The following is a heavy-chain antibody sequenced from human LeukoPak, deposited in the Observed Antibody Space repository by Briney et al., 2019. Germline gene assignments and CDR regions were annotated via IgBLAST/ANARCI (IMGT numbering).Heavy chain of an antibody. J-gene: IGHJ4*02. Sequence: SETLSLTCSVSGGSISSSTYYWGWIRQPPGKGLEWIGNIYYNGNTYYNPSLKSRLAISVDTSKNQFSLKLSSVTAADTAVYYCAREYYYGSGSWGQGTLVTVSS. CDR1: GGSISSSTYY. V-gene: IGHV4-39*02. D-gene: IGHD3-10*01. CDR3: AREYYYGSGS. CDR2: IYYNGNT.